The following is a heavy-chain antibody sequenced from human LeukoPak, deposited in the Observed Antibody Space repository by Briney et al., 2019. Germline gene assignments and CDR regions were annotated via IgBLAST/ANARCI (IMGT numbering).Heavy chain of an antibody. J-gene: IGHJ5*02. Sequence: SETLSLTCAVYGGSFSGYYWSWIRQPPGKGLEWIGEINHSGSTNYNPSLKSRVTISVDTSKNQFSLKLSSVTAADTAEYYCARALVPKLSFDPWGQGTLVTVSS. D-gene: IGHD2-15*01. CDR2: INHSGST. V-gene: IGHV4-34*01. CDR3: ARALVPKLSFDP. CDR1: GGSFSGYY.